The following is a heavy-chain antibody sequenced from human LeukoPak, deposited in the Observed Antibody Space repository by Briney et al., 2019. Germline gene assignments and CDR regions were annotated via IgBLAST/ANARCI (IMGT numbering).Heavy chain of an antibody. J-gene: IGHJ2*01. CDR2: IYHSGST. V-gene: IGHV4-59*01. Sequence: SETLSLTCTVSGGSISTYYWSWLRQPPGKGLEWIGYIYHSGSTNYNPSLKSRVTISVDTSKNQFSLKLSSVTAADTAVYYCARVYYSSSYDYWYFDLWGRGTLVTVSS. D-gene: IGHD6-13*01. CDR3: ARVYYSSSYDYWYFDL. CDR1: GGSISTYY.